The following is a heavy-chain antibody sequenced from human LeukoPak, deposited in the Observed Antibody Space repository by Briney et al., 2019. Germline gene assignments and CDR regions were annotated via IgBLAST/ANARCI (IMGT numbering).Heavy chain of an antibody. V-gene: IGHV3-21*03. CDR1: GFTFSSYN. J-gene: IGHJ4*02. CDR2: ITSSSNYI. D-gene: IGHD3-10*01. CDR3: ARDCWDYGSGSYCGIDY. Sequence: SGGSLRLSCAASGFTFSSYNMNWVRQAPGKGLEWVSSITSSSNYIYYADSVKGRFTISRDNAKNSLYVQMNSLRAEDTTVYYCARDCWDYGSGSYCGIDYWGQGTLVTVSS.